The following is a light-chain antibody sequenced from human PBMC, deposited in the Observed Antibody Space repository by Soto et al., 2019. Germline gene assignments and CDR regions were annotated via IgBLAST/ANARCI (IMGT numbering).Light chain of an antibody. Sequence: EIVMTQSPATLSLSPGERATLSCGASQSVSSNLAWYQQKPGQAPRLLIYGAYNRATGIPPRFSVSGSGTDFTLTISRLENEDSAVYYCQQRHMWTITFGQGTRLEIK. CDR2: GAY. CDR1: QSVSSN. V-gene: IGKV3-11*01. CDR3: QQRHMWTIT. J-gene: IGKJ5*01.